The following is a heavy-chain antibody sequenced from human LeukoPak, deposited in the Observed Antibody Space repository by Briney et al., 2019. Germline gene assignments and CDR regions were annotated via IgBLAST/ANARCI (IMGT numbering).Heavy chain of an antibody. D-gene: IGHD6-13*01. CDR1: GFTFSSYA. V-gene: IGHV3-23*01. J-gene: IGHJ1*01. CDR2: ISGSGGRT. CDR3: AKGPYTSNSEYFHP. Sequence: GGSLRLSCAASGFTFSSYAMAWVRQAPGKGLEWVSSISGSGGRTYYADSVKGRFTISRDNSKNTVYVQMNSLRAEDTAVYYCAKGPYTSNSEYFHPWGQGTLVTVSS.